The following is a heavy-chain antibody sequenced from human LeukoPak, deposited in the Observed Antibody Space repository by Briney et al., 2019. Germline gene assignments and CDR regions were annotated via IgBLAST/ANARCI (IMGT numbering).Heavy chain of an antibody. V-gene: IGHV4-59*12. Sequence: SETLSLTCTVSGGSISSYYWSWIRQPPGKGLEWIGYIYYSGSTNYNPSLKSRVTILVDTSKNQFSLKLSSVTAADTAVYYCARLHLVSSDWRPTADSWGQGTLVTVSS. CDR1: GGSISSYY. J-gene: IGHJ4*02. CDR2: IYYSGST. CDR3: ARLHLVSSDWRPTADS. D-gene: IGHD6-19*01.